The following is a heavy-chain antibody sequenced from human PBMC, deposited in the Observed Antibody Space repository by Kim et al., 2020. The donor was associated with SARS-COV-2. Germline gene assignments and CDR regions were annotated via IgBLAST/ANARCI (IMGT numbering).Heavy chain of an antibody. CDR1: GFTFSSYG. CDR3: AKDWQYYDFWSGYPLKSMVRGVIDY. V-gene: IGHV3-30*18. CDR2: ISYDGSNK. Sequence: GGSLRLSCAASGFTFSSYGMHWVRQAPGKGLEWVAVISYDGSNKYYADSVKGRFTISRDNSKNTLYLQMNSLRAEDTAVYYCAKDWQYYDFWSGYPLKSMVRGVIDYWGQGTLVTVSS. D-gene: IGHD3-3*01. J-gene: IGHJ4*02.